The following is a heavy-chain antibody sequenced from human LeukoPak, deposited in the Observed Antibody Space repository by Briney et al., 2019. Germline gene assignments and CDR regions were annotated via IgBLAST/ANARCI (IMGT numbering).Heavy chain of an antibody. CDR3: ARDSCLIKTCLDY. D-gene: IGHD3-10*01. CDR2: IQSDGSQE. J-gene: IGHJ4*02. Sequence: GGSLRLSCAASGFTFSNHGMHWVRQAPGKGLEWVAAIQSDGSQEYFADSVKGRSTISRDKSKSTMYLQIDTLRAEDTAVYYCARDSCLIKTCLDYWGQGTLVTVSS. CDR1: GFTFSNHG. V-gene: IGHV3-33*01.